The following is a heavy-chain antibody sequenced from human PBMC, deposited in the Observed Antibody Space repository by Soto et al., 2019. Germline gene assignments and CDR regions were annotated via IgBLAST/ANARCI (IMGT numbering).Heavy chain of an antibody. D-gene: IGHD3-10*01. CDR2: IYWDDDE. J-gene: IGHJ6*02. Sequence: ITLKESGPPLVKPTQTLTLTCTFSGFSLNTGGVGVGWVRQPRGKAMEWLALIYWDDDERYRPSLRSRLTITKDTINNQVVLTMTNMDPEDTATYYCVRNWRYYGGDYYYGMDAWGQGTTVTVSS. CDR1: GFSLNTGGVG. CDR3: VRNWRYYGGDYYYGMDA. V-gene: IGHV2-5*02.